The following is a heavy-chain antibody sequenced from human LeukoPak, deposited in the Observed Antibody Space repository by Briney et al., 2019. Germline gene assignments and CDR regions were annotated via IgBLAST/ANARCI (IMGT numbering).Heavy chain of an antibody. J-gene: IGHJ5*02. V-gene: IGHV4-4*07. CDR1: GGSISSYY. D-gene: IGHD2-15*01. Sequence: SETLSLTCTVSGGSISSYYWSWIRQPAGKGLEWIGRIYTSGSTNYNPSLKSRVTMSVDTSKNQFSLKLSSVTAADTAVYYCARDDQYCSGGSCYPNWFDPWGQGTLVTVSS. CDR2: IYTSGST. CDR3: ARDDQYCSGGSCYPNWFDP.